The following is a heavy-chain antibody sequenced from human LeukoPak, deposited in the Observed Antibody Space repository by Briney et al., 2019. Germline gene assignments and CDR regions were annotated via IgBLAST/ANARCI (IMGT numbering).Heavy chain of an antibody. D-gene: IGHD6-13*01. CDR2: ISSSGSTI. CDR1: GFTFSDYY. V-gene: IGHV3-11*04. Sequence: NPGGSLRLSCAASGFTFSDYYMSWIRQAPGKGLEWVSYISSSGSTIYYADSVKGRFTISRDNAKNSLYLQMNSLRAEDTAVYYCARTQKQGLLYYMDVWGKGTTVTVSS. CDR3: ARTQKQGLLYYMDV. J-gene: IGHJ6*03.